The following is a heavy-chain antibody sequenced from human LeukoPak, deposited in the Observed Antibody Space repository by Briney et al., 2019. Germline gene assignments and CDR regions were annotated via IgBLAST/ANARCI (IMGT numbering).Heavy chain of an antibody. V-gene: IGHV3-30-3*01. D-gene: IGHD3-16*01. CDR1: GYTFTGYY. Sequence: SCKASGYTFTGYYMHWVRQAPGKGLEWVAVISYDGSNKYYADSVKGRFTISRDNSKNTLYLQMNSLRAEDTAVYYCARSLFYREGGVTFDYWGQGTLVTVSS. CDR3: ARSLFYREGGVTFDY. CDR2: ISYDGSNK. J-gene: IGHJ4*02.